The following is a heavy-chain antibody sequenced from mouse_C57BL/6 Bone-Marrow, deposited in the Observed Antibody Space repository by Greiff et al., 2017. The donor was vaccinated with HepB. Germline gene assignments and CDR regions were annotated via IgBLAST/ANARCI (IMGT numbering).Heavy chain of an antibody. Sequence: EVMLVESGGGLVQPGGSMKLSCAASGFTFSDAWMDWVRQSPEKGLEWVAEIRNKANNHATYYAESVKGRFTISRDDSKSSVYLQMNSLRAEDTGIYYCTRTGTDYFDYWGQGTTLTVSS. CDR2: IRNKANNHAT. CDR1: GFTFSDAW. CDR3: TRTGTDYFDY. D-gene: IGHD4-1*01. J-gene: IGHJ2*01. V-gene: IGHV6-6*01.